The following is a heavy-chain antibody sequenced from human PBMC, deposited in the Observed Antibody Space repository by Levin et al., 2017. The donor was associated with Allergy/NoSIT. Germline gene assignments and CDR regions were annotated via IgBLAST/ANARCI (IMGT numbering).Heavy chain of an antibody. CDR3: TRGGPISTSVVRTVLSDY. V-gene: IGHV1-2*02. J-gene: IGHJ4*02. Sequence: ASVKVSCKASGYSFIDHYIHWVRQAPGQGLEWMAWINPKNGGTESAQRFQGRVTMTRDTTISTAYMEVGSLRSDDAATYYCTRGGPISTSVVRTVLSDYWGQGTLVAVSS. CDR1: GYSFIDHY. CDR2: INPKNGGT. D-gene: IGHD2/OR15-2a*01.